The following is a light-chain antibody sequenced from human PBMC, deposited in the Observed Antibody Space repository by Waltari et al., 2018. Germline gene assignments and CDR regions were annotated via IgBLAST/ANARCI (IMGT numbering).Light chain of an antibody. CDR2: WAS. J-gene: IGKJ2*01. CDR3: QQYYNTPYT. CDR1: QSILYSSNNNKH. V-gene: IGKV4-1*01. Sequence: DIVMTQSPDSLAVSLGERATINCKSSQSILYSSNNNKHLAWYQQKPGQPPKRLIYWASTRESGVPDRFSGSGSGTDFTLTISSLQAEDVAVYYCQQYYNTPYTFGQGTKLEIK.